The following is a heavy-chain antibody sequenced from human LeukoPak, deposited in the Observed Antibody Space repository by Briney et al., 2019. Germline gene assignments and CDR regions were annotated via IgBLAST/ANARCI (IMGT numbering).Heavy chain of an antibody. J-gene: IGHJ5*02. V-gene: IGHV4-38-2*02. CDR2: VYHDGRT. Sequence: SETLSLTCTVSGYSISSGYYWAWLRQSPGKGLEWIGYVYHDGRTYYNPSLKSRVTISVDTSTNQFSLKLSSVTATDTALYYCARGYSSSWYYNWFDPWGQGTLVTVSS. CDR1: GYSISSGYY. D-gene: IGHD6-13*01. CDR3: ARGYSSSWYYNWFDP.